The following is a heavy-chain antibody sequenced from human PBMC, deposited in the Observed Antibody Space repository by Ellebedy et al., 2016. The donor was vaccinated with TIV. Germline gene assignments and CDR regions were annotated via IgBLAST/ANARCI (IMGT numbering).Heavy chain of an antibody. CDR3: ARDYDFWSGYIFDY. Sequence: GESLKISCVASGFTFSTHDMSWVRQAPGKGLEWVSSISSSSSYIYYADSVKGRFTISRDNAKNSLYLQMNSLRAEDTAVYYCARDYDFWSGYIFDYWGQGTLVTVSS. CDR2: ISSSSSYI. V-gene: IGHV3-21*01. J-gene: IGHJ4*02. CDR1: GFTFSTHD. D-gene: IGHD3-3*01.